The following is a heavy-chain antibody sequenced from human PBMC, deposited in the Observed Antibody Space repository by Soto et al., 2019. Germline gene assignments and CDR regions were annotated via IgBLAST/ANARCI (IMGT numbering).Heavy chain of an antibody. J-gene: IGHJ4*02. Sequence: GGCLRLSCVASGFTVSTNHMTWVRQAPGKGLEWVSLIYNDGTTYYADSVKGRFTISRDNLKNIVFLQMNSLRDDDTAVYYCARGRDSHSDFDYWGQGTLVTVSS. CDR2: IYNDGTT. V-gene: IGHV3-53*01. CDR3: ARGRDSHSDFDY. CDR1: GFTVSTNH. D-gene: IGHD2-15*01.